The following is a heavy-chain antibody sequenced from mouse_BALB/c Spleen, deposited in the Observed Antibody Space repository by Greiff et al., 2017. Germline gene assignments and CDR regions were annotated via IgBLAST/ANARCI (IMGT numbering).Heavy chain of an antibody. CDR1: GYSFTGYN. J-gene: IGHJ1*01. CDR3: AREGIYYGYDRRWYFDV. V-gene: IGHV1-39*01. Sequence: VQLQQSGPELEKPGASVKISCKASGYSFTGYNMNWVKQSNGKSLEWIGNIDPYYGGTSYNQKFKGKATWTVDKSSSTAYMQLKSLTSEDSAVYYCAREGIYYGYDRRWYFDVWGAGTTVTVSS. D-gene: IGHD2-2*01. CDR2: IDPYYGGT.